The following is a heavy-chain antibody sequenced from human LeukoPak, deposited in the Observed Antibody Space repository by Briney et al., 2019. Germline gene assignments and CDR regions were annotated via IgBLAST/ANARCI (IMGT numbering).Heavy chain of an antibody. J-gene: IGHJ3*02. Sequence: GGSLRLSCAASGFTFSAFWMTWVRQSPGKGLEWVGDIKQDGSEKQYGGSVKGRFTMSRDNAKNTLHLEMNSLRVEDTAVYYCARGTGQGGPTWGAFDIWGHGTMVTVSS. V-gene: IGHV3-7*03. CDR2: IKQDGSEK. CDR3: ARGTGQGGPTWGAFDI. CDR1: GFTFSAFW. D-gene: IGHD7-27*01.